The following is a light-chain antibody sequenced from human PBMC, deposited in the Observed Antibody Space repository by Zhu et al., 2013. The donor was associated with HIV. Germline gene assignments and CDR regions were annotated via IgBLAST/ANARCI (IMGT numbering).Light chain of an antibody. CDR3: CSYAGSSTYV. Sequence: QSVLTQPPSASGTPGQRVTISCSGSSSNIGSNTVNWYQQLPGTAPKLLIYNNDHRPSGVPDRFSGSKSGTSASLAISGLQSEDEADYYCCSYAGSSTYVFGTGSKVTVL. CDR2: NND. V-gene: IGLV1-44*01. J-gene: IGLJ1*01. CDR1: SSNIGSNT.